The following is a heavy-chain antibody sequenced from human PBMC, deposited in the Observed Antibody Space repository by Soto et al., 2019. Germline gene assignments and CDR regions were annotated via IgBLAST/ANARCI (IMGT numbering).Heavy chain of an antibody. V-gene: IGHV1-8*01. CDR1: GYTFTSYD. CDR2: MNPNSGNT. J-gene: IGHJ4*02. Sequence: QVQLVQSGAEVKKPGASVKVSCKASGYTFTSYDINWVRQATGQGREWMGWMNPNSGNTGYAQKFQGRVTMTRNTSISTAYMEVSILGAEDTAVYYCAGEVGSRIDYWGQGTLVTVSS. CDR3: AGEVGSRIDY. D-gene: IGHD6-13*01.